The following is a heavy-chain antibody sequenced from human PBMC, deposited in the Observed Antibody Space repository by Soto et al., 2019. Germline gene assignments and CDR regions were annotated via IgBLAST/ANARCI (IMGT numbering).Heavy chain of an antibody. CDR2: INPSGGST. CDR1: GYTFTSYY. Sequence: ASVKVSCKASGYTFTSYYMHWVRQAPGQGLEWMGIINPSGGSTSYAQKFQGRVTMTRDTSTSTVYMELSSLRPEDTAVYYCARAGRNDSINYYYYYVDVWGEGTTVTVSS. CDR3: ARAGRNDSINYYYYYVDV. D-gene: IGHD1-1*01. J-gene: IGHJ6*03. V-gene: IGHV1-46*03.